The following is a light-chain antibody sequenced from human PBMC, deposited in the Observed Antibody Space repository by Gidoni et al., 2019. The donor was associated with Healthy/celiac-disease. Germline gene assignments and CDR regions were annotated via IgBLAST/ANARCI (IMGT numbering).Light chain of an antibody. J-gene: IGLJ2*01. CDR3: SSYTSSSTVV. CDR2: DVS. V-gene: IGLV2-14*03. Sequence: QSALTQPASVSGSPGQSITISCTGTSSDVGGYNYVSWYQQHPDKAPKLMIYDVSNRPSGVSNRFSCSKSGNTASLTISVLQAEDEADYYCSSYTSSSTVVFGGGTKLTVL. CDR1: SSDVGGYNY.